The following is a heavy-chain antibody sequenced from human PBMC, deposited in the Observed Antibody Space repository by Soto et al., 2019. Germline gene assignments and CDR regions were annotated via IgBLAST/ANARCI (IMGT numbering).Heavy chain of an antibody. CDR3: AASGRDFLGYGYKVTCGLDI. D-gene: IGHD5-12*01. CDR1: GGTFSNFA. CDR2: IIPLFNVA. J-gene: IGHJ3*02. Sequence: QVQLVQSGPEVKKPGSSVKVSCEASGGTFSNFAVNWVRQAPGQGLEWVGGIIPLFNVAKYAQKFEGRVTIVADDSTSSAYMGLSSLRSDDTDVYYCAASGRDFLGYGYKVTCGLDIWGQGVMVIVSS. V-gene: IGHV1-69*01.